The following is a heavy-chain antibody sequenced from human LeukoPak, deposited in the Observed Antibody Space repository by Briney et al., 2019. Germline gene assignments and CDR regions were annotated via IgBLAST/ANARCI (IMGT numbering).Heavy chain of an antibody. Sequence: GGSLRLSCAASGFTFSSYSMNWVRQAPGKGLEWVSSISSSSSYIYYADSVKGRFAISRDNAKNSLFLQMNSLRAEDTAVYYCARASGGWQLATFDYWGQGTLVTVSS. V-gene: IGHV3-21*01. D-gene: IGHD6-6*01. CDR1: GFTFSSYS. CDR3: ARASGGWQLATFDY. J-gene: IGHJ4*02. CDR2: ISSSSSYI.